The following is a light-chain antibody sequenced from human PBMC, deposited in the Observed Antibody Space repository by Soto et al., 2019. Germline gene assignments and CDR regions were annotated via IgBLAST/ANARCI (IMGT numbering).Light chain of an antibody. CDR2: DAS. Sequence: EIVLTQSPATLSLSPGERATLSCRASQSVSNYLAWFQQKPGQAPRLLIYDASNRATGIPARFSGSGSGTDFTLTISSLEPEEFAVYYYQQRSSWPLLTFGGGTKVEI. J-gene: IGKJ4*01. CDR3: QQRSSWPLLT. CDR1: QSVSNY. V-gene: IGKV3-11*01.